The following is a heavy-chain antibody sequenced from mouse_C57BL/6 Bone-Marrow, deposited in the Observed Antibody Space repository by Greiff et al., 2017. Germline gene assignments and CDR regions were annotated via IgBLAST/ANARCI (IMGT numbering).Heavy chain of an antibody. J-gene: IGHJ2*01. CDR2: IFPGSGRT. V-gene: IGHV1-9*01. CDR3: ARDYGSYDFDY. CDR1: GYTFTGYW. Sequence: QVQLQQSGAELMKPGASVKLSCKATGYTFTGYWIEWVKQMPGHGLEWIGEIFPGSGRTNYNEKFKGKATFTADTSSNTAYMQLSSLTTEDSAIYYCARDYGSYDFDYWGQGTTLTVSS. D-gene: IGHD1-1*01.